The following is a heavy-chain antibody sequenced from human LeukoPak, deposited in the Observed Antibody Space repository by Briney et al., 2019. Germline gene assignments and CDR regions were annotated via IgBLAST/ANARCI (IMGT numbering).Heavy chain of an antibody. D-gene: IGHD3-10*01. Sequence: GGSLRLSCAASGFTFSSYWMSWVRQAPGKGLEWVANIKQDGSEKYYVDSVKGRFTISRDNAKNSLYLQMNSLRAEDTAVYYCARLGSGSYVDAFDIWGQGTMVTVSS. J-gene: IGHJ3*02. CDR3: ARLGSGSYVDAFDI. V-gene: IGHV3-7*01. CDR2: IKQDGSEK. CDR1: GFTFSSYW.